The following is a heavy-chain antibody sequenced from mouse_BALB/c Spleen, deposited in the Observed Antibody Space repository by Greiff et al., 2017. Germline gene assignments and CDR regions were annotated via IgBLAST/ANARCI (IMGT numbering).Heavy chain of an antibody. CDR3: ARDHDYDGDYAMDY. V-gene: IGHV2-9*02. D-gene: IGHD2-4*01. CDR2: IWAGGST. Sequence: VMLVESGPGLVAPSQSLSITCTVSGFSLTSYGVHWVRQPPGKGLEWLGVIWAGGSTNYNSALMSRLSISKDNSKSQVFLKMNSLQTDDTAMYYCARDHDYDGDYAMDYWGQGTSVTVSS. CDR1: GFSLTSYG. J-gene: IGHJ4*01.